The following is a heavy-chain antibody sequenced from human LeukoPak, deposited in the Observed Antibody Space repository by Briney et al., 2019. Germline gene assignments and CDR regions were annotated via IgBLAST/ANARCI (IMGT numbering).Heavy chain of an antibody. Sequence: GSLRLSCAASGFTFSSYAMSWVRQAPGKGLEWASSIRDSGGSKFYADSVKGRFTISRDNSKKTLYLQMNSLRAEDTAVYYCAKAPGGDYYYMDVWGKGTTVTVSS. J-gene: IGHJ6*03. V-gene: IGHV3-23*01. CDR2: IRDSGGSK. CDR3: AKAPGGDYYYMDV. D-gene: IGHD3-10*01. CDR1: GFTFSSYA.